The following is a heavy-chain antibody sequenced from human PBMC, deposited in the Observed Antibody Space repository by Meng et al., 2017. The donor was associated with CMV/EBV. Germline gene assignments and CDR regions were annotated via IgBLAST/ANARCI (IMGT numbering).Heavy chain of an antibody. Sequence: SSSSSNLWSWVRQPPGKGLEWIGEIYHSGSTNYNPALKSRVTISVDKSKNQFSLKLSSVTAADTAVYYCARLTYGSGSYYPAVGFDYWGQGTLVTVSS. CDR2: IYHSGST. CDR1: SSSSSNL. CDR3: ARLTYGSGSYYPAVGFDY. V-gene: IGHV4-4*02. D-gene: IGHD3-10*01. J-gene: IGHJ4*02.